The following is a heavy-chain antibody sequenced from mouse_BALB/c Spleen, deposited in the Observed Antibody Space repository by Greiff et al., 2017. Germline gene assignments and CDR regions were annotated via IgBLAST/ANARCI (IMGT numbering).Heavy chain of an antibody. CDR2: INPSNGRT. D-gene: IGHD1-1*01. J-gene: IGHJ4*01. Sequence: VQLQQPGAELVKPGASVKLSCKASGYTFTSYWMHWVKQRPGQGLEWIGEINPSNGRTNYNEKFKSKATLTVDKSSSTAYMQLSSLTSEDSAVYYCARKYGSSLYAMDYWGQGTSVTVSS. CDR1: GYTFTSYW. CDR3: ARKYGSSLYAMDY. V-gene: IGHV1S81*02.